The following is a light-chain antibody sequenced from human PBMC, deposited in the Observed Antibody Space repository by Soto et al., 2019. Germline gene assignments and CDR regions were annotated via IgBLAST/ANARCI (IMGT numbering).Light chain of an antibody. CDR2: TNN. J-gene: IGLJ1*01. Sequence: SFLTLPPSACGTPGQRFAISCSGSSSNIGSNTVNWYQQLPGTAPKLLIYTNNQRPSGVPDRFYGSKSGTSASLAISGLQSEDEADYYCAAWDDSLNGNGFGTGTPVTVL. CDR3: AAWDDSLNGNG. V-gene: IGLV1-44*01. CDR1: SSNIGSNT.